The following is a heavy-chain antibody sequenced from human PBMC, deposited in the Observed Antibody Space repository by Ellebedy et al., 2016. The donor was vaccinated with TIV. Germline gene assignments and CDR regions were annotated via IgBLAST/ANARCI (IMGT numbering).Heavy chain of an antibody. Sequence: GGSLRLSCAASGFTFSRYSMNWVRQAPGKGLEWVSSISSSSSYIYYADSVKGRFTISRDNAKNSLYLQMNSLRAEDTAVYYCARDYLGSGLRFLEWLSPGYGMDVWGQGTTVTVSS. CDR3: ARDYLGSGLRFLEWLSPGYGMDV. J-gene: IGHJ6*02. D-gene: IGHD3-3*01. CDR2: ISSSSSYI. CDR1: GFTFSRYS. V-gene: IGHV3-21*01.